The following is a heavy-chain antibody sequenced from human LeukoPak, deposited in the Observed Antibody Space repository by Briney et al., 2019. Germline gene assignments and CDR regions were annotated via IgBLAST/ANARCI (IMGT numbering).Heavy chain of an antibody. CDR3: ARGLDYVGLADY. CDR2: MNPNSGNT. V-gene: IGHV1-8*01. Sequence: ASVKVSCKASGYTFTSYDINWVRQATGQGLEWMGWMNPNSGNTGYAQKFQGRVTMTRNTSISTAYMGLSSLRSEDTAVYYCARGLDYVGLADYWGQGTLVTVSS. D-gene: IGHD4-23*01. J-gene: IGHJ4*02. CDR1: GYTFTSYD.